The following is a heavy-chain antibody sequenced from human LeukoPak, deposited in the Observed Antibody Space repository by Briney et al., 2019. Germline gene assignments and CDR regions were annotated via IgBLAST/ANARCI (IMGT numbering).Heavy chain of an antibody. Sequence: SETLSLTCTVSGGSIDNSHYYWGWIRQPPGEELEWIASIHYSGSTHYNPSLKSRVTISVDTSKNQFSLKLSSVTAADTAVYYCVRLASGLIDYWGQGTLVTVSS. CDR1: GGSIDNSHYY. D-gene: IGHD6-19*01. V-gene: IGHV4-39*01. J-gene: IGHJ4*02. CDR3: VRLASGLIDY. CDR2: IHYSGST.